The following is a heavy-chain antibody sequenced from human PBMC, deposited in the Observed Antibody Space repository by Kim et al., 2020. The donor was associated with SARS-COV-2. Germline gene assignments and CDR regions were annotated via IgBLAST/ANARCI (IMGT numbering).Heavy chain of an antibody. CDR2: ISTDGNNK. J-gene: IGHJ4*02. Sequence: GGSLRLSCAVSGFIFSNYAMPWVRQAPGKGLEWVAVISTDGNNKHYADFVKGRFTISRDNSKNTLSLQMTSLRSDDASIYYCAREVSVGLDYWGRGTL. CDR3: AREVSVGLDY. CDR1: GFIFSNYA. D-gene: IGHD3-10*01. V-gene: IGHV3-30*04.